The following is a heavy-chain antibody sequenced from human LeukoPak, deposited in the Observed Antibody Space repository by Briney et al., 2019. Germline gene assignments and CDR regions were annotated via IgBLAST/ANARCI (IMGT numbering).Heavy chain of an antibody. CDR2: IYYSGST. D-gene: IGHD3-9*01. V-gene: IGHV4-59*01. J-gene: IGHJ4*02. Sequence: PSETLSLTCTVSGGSISTYFWSWIRQPPGKGLEWIGYIYYSGSTNYNPSLKSRVTISVDTSKDQFSLKLSSVTAADTAVYYCARGASYYDILTFDYWGQGTLVTVSS. CDR3: ARGASYYDILTFDY. CDR1: GGSISTYF.